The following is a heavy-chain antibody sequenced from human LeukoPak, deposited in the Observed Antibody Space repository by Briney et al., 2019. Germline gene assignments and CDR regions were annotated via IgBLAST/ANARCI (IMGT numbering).Heavy chain of an antibody. CDR1: GFTFSSYS. D-gene: IGHD5-24*01. CDR2: ISSSSSTI. V-gene: IGHV3-48*01. J-gene: IGHJ4*02. Sequence: GGSLRLSCAASGFTFSSYSMNWVRQAPGKGREWVSYISSSSSTIDYADSVKGRFTISRDKAKNSLYLQMNSLRAEDTAVYYCARDRRDGYNLLDYWGQGTLVTVSS. CDR3: ARDRRDGYNLLDY.